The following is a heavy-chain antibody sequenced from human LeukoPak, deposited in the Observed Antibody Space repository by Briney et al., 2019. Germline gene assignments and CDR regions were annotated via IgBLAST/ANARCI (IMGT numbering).Heavy chain of an antibody. CDR3: ARGAAAGSNWFDP. V-gene: IGHV1-2*02. Sequence: ASVKVSCKASGYTFTAYYIHLVRQAPGQGLEWMGWINPNSGGTHYAQRFQGRVTMTRDTSISTAYMELSSLTSDDTAVYYCARGAAAGSNWFDPWGQGTLVTVSS. CDR2: INPNSGGT. J-gene: IGHJ5*02. CDR1: GYTFTAYY. D-gene: IGHD6-13*01.